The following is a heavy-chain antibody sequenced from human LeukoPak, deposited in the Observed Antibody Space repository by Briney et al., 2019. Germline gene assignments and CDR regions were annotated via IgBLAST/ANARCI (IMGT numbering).Heavy chain of an antibody. CDR2: IYHSGST. CDR3: TRHVGLVQWELRLRHFDY. CDR1: GYSISSGYY. V-gene: IGHV4-38-2*02. Sequence: KTWETLSLTCTVSGYSISSGYYWGWIRQPPGKGLEWVVSIYHSGSTYYNPSLKSRVTISVDKSKNQFSLKLSSVTAADTAVYYCTRHVGLVQWELRLRHFDYCGQRTLVTPPS. J-gene: IGHJ4*02. D-gene: IGHD1-26*01.